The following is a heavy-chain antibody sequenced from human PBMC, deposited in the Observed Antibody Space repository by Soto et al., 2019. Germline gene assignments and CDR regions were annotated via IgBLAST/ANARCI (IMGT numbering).Heavy chain of an antibody. CDR3: ARAAPRYCSSSSCSTGFDP. V-gene: IGHV3-43D*04. J-gene: IGHJ5*02. CDR2: ISWDGGTA. CDR1: GFTFDAYA. D-gene: IGHD2-15*01. Sequence: GGSLRLSCAASGFTFDAYAMHWVRQAPGKGLEWVSVISWDGGTASYADSVKGRFTVSRDNSKSSLYLQMNSLRVDDSALYYCARAAPRYCSSSSCSTGFDPWGQGTLVTVSS.